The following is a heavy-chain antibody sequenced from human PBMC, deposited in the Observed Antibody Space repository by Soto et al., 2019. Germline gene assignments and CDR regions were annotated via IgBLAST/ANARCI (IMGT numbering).Heavy chain of an antibody. CDR3: AKAGLPYSSSYHYFDY. CDR1: GFTFSSYG. Sequence: GGSLRLSCAASGFTFSSYGMHWVRQAPGKGLEWVAVISYDGSNKYYEDSVKGRFTISRDNSKNTLYLQMNSLRAEDTAVYYCAKAGLPYSSSYHYFDYWGQGTLVTVSS. D-gene: IGHD6-6*01. J-gene: IGHJ4*02. V-gene: IGHV3-30*18. CDR2: ISYDGSNK.